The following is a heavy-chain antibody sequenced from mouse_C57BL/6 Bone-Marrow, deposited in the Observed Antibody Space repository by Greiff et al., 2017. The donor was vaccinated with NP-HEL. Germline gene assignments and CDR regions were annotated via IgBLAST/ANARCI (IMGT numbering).Heavy chain of an antibody. CDR2: IYPRSGNT. Sequence: VQLQQSGAELARPGASVKLSCKASGYTFTSYGISWVKQRTGQGLEWIGEIYPRSGNTYYNEKFKGKATLTADKSSSTAYMELRSLTSEDSAVDFCARDYYYGSFDYWGQGTTLTVSS. CDR1: GYTFTSYG. V-gene: IGHV1-81*01. D-gene: IGHD1-1*01. J-gene: IGHJ2*01. CDR3: ARDYYYGSFDY.